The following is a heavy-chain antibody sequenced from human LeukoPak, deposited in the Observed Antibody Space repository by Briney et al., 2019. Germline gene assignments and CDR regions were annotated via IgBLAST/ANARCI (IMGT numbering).Heavy chain of an antibody. V-gene: IGHV3-23*01. Sequence: GGSLRLSCTASGFNFRGYAMSWVRQAPGKGMEWVSSIRGNSGSTDFADSVKGRFTISKDNSRNTLYLQMNSLRADDTAVYYCAKARSSSWYYFDSWGQGTLVIVS. CDR2: IRGNSGST. CDR3: AKARSSSWYYFDS. D-gene: IGHD6-13*01. CDR1: GFNFRGYA. J-gene: IGHJ4*02.